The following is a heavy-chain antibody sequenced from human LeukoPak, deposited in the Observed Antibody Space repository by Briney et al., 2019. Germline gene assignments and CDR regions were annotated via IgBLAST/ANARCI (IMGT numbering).Heavy chain of an antibody. CDR3: ARDGNYYDSSGYYDLFDY. CDR1: GGSISSGDYY. Sequence: PSQTLSLTCTVSGGSISSGDYYWSWIRHHPGKGLEWIGYIYYSGSTYCNPSLKSRVTISVDTSKNQFSLKLSSVTAADTAVYYCARDGNYYDSSGYYDLFDYWGQGTLVTVSS. D-gene: IGHD3-22*01. J-gene: IGHJ4*02. V-gene: IGHV4-30-4*08. CDR2: IYYSGST.